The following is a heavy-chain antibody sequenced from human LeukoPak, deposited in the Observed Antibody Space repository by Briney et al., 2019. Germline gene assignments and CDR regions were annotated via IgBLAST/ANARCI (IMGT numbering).Heavy chain of an antibody. Sequence: GGSLRLSCAGSGFIFNNYAMHWVRHPPGKRLEWVSIIGSSGGGIHYADSVKGRFTISRDNSKNALYLQMNSLRVEDTAVYYCAIDPNWGTHSWGQGVLVTVST. CDR1: GFIFNNYA. J-gene: IGHJ4*02. CDR2: IGSSGGGI. D-gene: IGHD7-27*01. V-gene: IGHV3-23*01. CDR3: AIDPNWGTHS.